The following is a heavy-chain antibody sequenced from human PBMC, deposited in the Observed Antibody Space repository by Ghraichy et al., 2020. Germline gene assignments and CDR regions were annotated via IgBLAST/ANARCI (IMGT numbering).Heavy chain of an antibody. CDR1: GYTFSNYA. Sequence: GGSLRLSCAASGYTFSNYAMSWVRQTPGKGLELVSFISANGARTDSADSGKGRFTISRDNPKNTMYMQMNSLRAEDSAIYYCARDPNGDHFGGFEFWGQGTVVTVSS. V-gene: IGHV3-23*01. D-gene: IGHD3-16*01. CDR3: ARDPNGDHFGGFEF. CDR2: ISANGART. J-gene: IGHJ3*01.